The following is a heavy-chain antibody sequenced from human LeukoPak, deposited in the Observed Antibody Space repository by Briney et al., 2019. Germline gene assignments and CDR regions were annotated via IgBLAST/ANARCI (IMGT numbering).Heavy chain of an antibody. CDR3: ARRVDYDFWTNFYGMDV. D-gene: IGHD3-3*01. Sequence: GESLKISCKGSGYSFTSYWIGWVRQMPGKGLEWMGIIYPGDSDTRYSPSFQGQVTISADKSISTAYLQWSSLKASDTAMYYCARRVDYDFWTNFYGMDVWGQGTTVTVSS. J-gene: IGHJ6*02. CDR2: IYPGDSDT. CDR1: GYSFTSYW. V-gene: IGHV5-51*01.